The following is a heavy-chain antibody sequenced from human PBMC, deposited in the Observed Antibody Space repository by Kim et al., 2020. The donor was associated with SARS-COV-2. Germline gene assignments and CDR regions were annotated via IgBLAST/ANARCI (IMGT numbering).Heavy chain of an antibody. CDR2: IIPIFGTA. Sequence: SVKVSCKASGGTFSSYAISWVRQAPGQGLEWMGGIIPIFGTANYAQKFQGRVTITADESTSTAYMELSSLRSEDTAVYYCASGASLYYDFWSGYYIFDYWGQGTLVTVSS. J-gene: IGHJ4*02. V-gene: IGHV1-69*13. CDR1: GGTFSSYA. D-gene: IGHD3-3*01. CDR3: ASGASLYYDFWSGYYIFDY.